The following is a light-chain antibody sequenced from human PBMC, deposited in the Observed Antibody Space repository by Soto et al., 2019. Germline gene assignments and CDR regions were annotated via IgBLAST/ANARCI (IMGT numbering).Light chain of an antibody. CDR2: GAS. CDR3: HQCGSSPAAFT. V-gene: IGKV3-20*01. Sequence: ESVLTQSPGTLSLSPGERATLYCRASQSVSTRYLAWYQQKPGQAPRLLIYGASIRSTGIPDRFSGSGSGTDFTLTISRLEPADFAVYYCHQCGSSPAAFTFGQGTKLEI. CDR1: QSVSTRY. J-gene: IGKJ2*01.